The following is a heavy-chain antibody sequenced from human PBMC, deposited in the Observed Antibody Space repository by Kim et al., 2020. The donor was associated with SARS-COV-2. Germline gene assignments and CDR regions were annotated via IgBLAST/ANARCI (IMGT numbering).Heavy chain of an antibody. Sequence: ASVKVSCKASVDTFTNYAFSWVRQAPGQGLEWVGWISAHTGDTNYAQKFRGRVTMTTDTSTSTVYMELRSLKSDDTAVYYCARDDVTLFSEIIYFYYYGMGVGGQGTTVTVSS. CDR1: VDTFTNYA. J-gene: IGHJ6*02. CDR2: ISAHTGDT. D-gene: IGHD3-9*01. V-gene: IGHV1-18*01. CDR3: ARDDVTLFSEIIYFYYYGMGV.